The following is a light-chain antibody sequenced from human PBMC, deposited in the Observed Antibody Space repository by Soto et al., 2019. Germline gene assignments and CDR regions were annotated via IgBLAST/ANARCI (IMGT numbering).Light chain of an antibody. CDR2: DVN. Sequence: QSALTQPASVSGSPGQSISMSCTGTSSDIGSYNYVSWYQQHPGKAPKLIIYDVNNRPSGVSDRFSGSKSGNTASLTISGLQAEDEADYYCSSYTRTSTLVFGTGTKVTVL. CDR1: SSDIGSYNY. CDR3: SSYTRTSTLV. J-gene: IGLJ1*01. V-gene: IGLV2-14*01.